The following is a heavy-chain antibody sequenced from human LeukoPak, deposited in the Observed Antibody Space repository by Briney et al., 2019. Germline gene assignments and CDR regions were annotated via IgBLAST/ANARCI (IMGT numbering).Heavy chain of an antibody. Sequence: PSETLSLTCTVSGGSISSSSYYWGWIRQPPGKGLEWIGSIYYSGSTYYNPSLKSRVTISVDTSKNQFSLKLSSVTAADTAVYYCARTNQPFDCWGQGTLVTVSS. CDR3: ARTNQPFDC. CDR2: IYYSGST. D-gene: IGHD2-2*01. J-gene: IGHJ4*02. CDR1: GGSISSSSYY. V-gene: IGHV4-39*01.